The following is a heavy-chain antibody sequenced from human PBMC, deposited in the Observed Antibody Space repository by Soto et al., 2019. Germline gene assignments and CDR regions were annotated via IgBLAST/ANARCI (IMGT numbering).Heavy chain of an antibody. CDR3: ARDLRYDFWSGYYTDYYYGMDV. J-gene: IGHJ6*02. D-gene: IGHD3-3*01. CDR2: ISYDGSNK. Sequence: GGSLRLSCAASGFTFSSYAMHWVRQAPDKGLEWVAVISYDGSNKYYADSVKGRFTISRDNSKNTLYLQMNSLRAEDTAVYYCARDLRYDFWSGYYTDYYYGMDVWGQGTTVTVSS. V-gene: IGHV3-30-3*01. CDR1: GFTFSSYA.